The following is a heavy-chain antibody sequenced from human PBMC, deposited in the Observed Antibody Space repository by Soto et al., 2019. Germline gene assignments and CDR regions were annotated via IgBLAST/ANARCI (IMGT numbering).Heavy chain of an antibody. V-gene: IGHV3-9*01. CDR1: GFTFDDYA. D-gene: IGHD5-12*01. J-gene: IGHJ4*02. Sequence: GGSLRLSCAASGFTFDDYAMHWVRQAPGKGLEWVSGISWNSGSIGYADSVKGRFTISRDNAKNSLYLQMNSLRAEDTALYYCAKDGIRLPRGGIDYWGQGTLVTVSS. CDR2: ISWNSGSI. CDR3: AKDGIRLPRGGIDY.